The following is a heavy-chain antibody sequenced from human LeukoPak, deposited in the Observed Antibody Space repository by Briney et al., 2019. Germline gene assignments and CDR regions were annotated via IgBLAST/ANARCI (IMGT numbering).Heavy chain of an antibody. V-gene: IGHV1-2*02. CDR2: INPNSGGT. Sequence: ASVKVSCKASGYTFTSYGISWVRQAPGQGLEWMGWINPNSGGTNYAQKFQGRVTMTRDTSISTAYMELSRLRSDDTAVYYCASRGQLWFRDDAFDIWGQGTMVTVSS. J-gene: IGHJ3*02. CDR3: ASRGQLWFRDDAFDI. CDR1: GYTFTSYG. D-gene: IGHD5-18*01.